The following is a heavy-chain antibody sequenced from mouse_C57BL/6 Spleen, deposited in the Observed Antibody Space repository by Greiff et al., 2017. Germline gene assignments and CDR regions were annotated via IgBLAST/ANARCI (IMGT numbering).Heavy chain of an antibody. CDR2: INPYNGDT. V-gene: IGHV1-37*01. CDR3: AREWDYYGSSPLAMDY. D-gene: IGHD1-1*01. CDR1: GYSFTGYF. J-gene: IGHJ4*01. Sequence: DVKLVESGPELVKPGASVKISCKASGYSFTGYFMNWVKQSHGKSLEWIGRINPYNGDTFYNQKFKGKATLTVDKSSSTAHMELLSLTSEDFAVYYCAREWDYYGSSPLAMDYWGQGTSVTVSS.